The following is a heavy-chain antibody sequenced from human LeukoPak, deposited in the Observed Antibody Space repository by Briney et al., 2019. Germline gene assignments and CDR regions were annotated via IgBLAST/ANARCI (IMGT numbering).Heavy chain of an antibody. CDR2: ITISGDKT. J-gene: IGHJ3*02. D-gene: IGHD1-26*01. CDR3: AKLNSGSYSYDAFDI. V-gene: IGHV3-23*01. CDR1: GFTFSSYA. Sequence: GGSLRLSCAASGFTFSSYAMNWVRQAPGKGLEWVSGITISGDKTYYADSVKGRFTISRDNSKDTLYSQMNSLRDEDTAVYYCAKLNSGSYSYDAFDIWGQGTVVTVSS.